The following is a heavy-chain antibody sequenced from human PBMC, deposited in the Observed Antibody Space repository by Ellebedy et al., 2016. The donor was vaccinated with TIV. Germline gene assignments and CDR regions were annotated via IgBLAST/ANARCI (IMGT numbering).Heavy chain of an antibody. Sequence: SETLSLTCTVSGYSISSGYYWGWIRQPPGKGLEWIGSICHSGSTYYNPSLKSRVTISVDTSKNQFSLKLSSVTAADTAVYYCASRRTFGGVIVMGWKDAFDIWGQGTMVTVSS. V-gene: IGHV4-38-2*02. D-gene: IGHD3-16*02. CDR1: GYSISSGYY. CDR3: ASRRTFGGVIVMGWKDAFDI. CDR2: ICHSGST. J-gene: IGHJ3*02.